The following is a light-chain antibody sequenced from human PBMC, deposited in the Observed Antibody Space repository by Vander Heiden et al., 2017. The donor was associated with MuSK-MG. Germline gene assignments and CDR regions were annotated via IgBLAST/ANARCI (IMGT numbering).Light chain of an antibody. CDR3: QQYGSSPFT. Sequence: DIVLTQSPGPLELSPGKSATSSCRASQSVSSSYLAWYQQKPGQAPRLLIYGASSRATGIPDRFSGSGSGTDFTLTISRLEPEDVAVYYCQQYGSSPFTFGPGTKVDIK. CDR1: QSVSSSY. J-gene: IGKJ3*01. CDR2: GAS. V-gene: IGKV3-20*01.